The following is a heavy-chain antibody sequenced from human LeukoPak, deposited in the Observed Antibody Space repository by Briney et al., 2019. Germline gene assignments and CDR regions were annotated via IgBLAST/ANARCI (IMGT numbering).Heavy chain of an antibody. Sequence: GGSLRLSCAASGFTFSDYAMSWVRQAPGKGLERVSGITGSGGSTYYADSVKGRFTISRDNSKNTLYLQMNSLRAEDTALYYCAREGSSGDFDYWGQGTLVTVSS. CDR2: ITGSGGST. V-gene: IGHV3-23*01. CDR3: AREGSSGDFDY. J-gene: IGHJ4*02. D-gene: IGHD2-15*01. CDR1: GFTFSDYA.